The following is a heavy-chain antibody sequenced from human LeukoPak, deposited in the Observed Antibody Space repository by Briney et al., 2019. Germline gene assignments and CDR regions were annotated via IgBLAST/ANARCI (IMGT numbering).Heavy chain of an antibody. CDR1: GFTFSSYS. CDR2: ISSSSSYI. D-gene: IGHD4-17*01. CDR3: ARGMTTVTTSDY. Sequence: PGGSLRLSCAASGFTFSSYSMNWVRQAPGEGLEWVSSISSSSSYIYYADSVKGRFTISRDNAKNSLYLQMNSLRAEDTAVYYCARGMTTVTTSDYWGQGTLVTVSS. J-gene: IGHJ4*02. V-gene: IGHV3-21*01.